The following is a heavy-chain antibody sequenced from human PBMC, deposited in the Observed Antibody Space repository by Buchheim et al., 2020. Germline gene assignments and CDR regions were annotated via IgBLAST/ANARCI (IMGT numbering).Heavy chain of an antibody. D-gene: IGHD1-26*01. V-gene: IGHV5-51*01. Sequence: EVQLVQSGAEVKKPGESLKISCKGFGYSFTTYWIVWVRQMPGKGLECMGIIYPGDSDTRYSPSFQGQVTIPADKSISTAYPQWSSLKASDTAMYYCARHDRVGATNSWFDPWGQGTL. J-gene: IGHJ5*02. CDR1: GYSFTTYW. CDR3: ARHDRVGATNSWFDP. CDR2: IYPGDSDT.